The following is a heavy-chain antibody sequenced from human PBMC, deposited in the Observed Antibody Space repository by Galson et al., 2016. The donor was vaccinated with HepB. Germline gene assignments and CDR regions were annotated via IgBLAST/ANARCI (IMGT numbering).Heavy chain of an antibody. CDR1: GGYISTSTSS. V-gene: IGHV4-39*07. CDR2: ICYSGSI. J-gene: IGHJ5*02. CDR3: SRYEGSFWLGGRVDP. Sequence: SETLSLTCTVSGGYISTSTSSWGWIRQPPGKGLEWIGSICYSGSIYYTPAHNSRVTISVDTSKNQFSLKLNSVTAADPAVYCCSRYEGSFWLGGRVDPWGQGTLVTVAS. D-gene: IGHD3-16*01.